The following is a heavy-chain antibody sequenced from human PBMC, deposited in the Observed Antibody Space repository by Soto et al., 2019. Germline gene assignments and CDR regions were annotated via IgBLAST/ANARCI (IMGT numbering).Heavy chain of an antibody. CDR1: GFTFSNYS. D-gene: IGHD6-19*01. Sequence: GGSLRLSCAASGFTFSNYSMNWVRQAPGKGLEWVSSISSSSSYIYYADSVKGRFTISRDNAKNSLYLQMNSLRAEDTAVYYWASGGWSVSFDIWGQGTMVPVSS. V-gene: IGHV3-21*01. CDR2: ISSSSSYI. CDR3: ASGGWSVSFDI. J-gene: IGHJ3*02.